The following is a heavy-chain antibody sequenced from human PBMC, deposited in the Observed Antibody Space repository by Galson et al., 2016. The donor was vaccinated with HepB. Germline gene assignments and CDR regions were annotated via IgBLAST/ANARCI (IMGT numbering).Heavy chain of an antibody. CDR2: ISGYSGKT. CDR1: GYIFTSFG. Sequence: SVKVSCKASGYIFTSFGIGWVRQAPGQGLEWMGWISGYSGKTEYAQNLQGRVTVTTDTSATTAYLELRSLRSDDTAVYYCARVRLVSAGLNDYWGQGTLVTVSS. D-gene: IGHD5/OR15-5a*01. CDR3: ARVRLVSAGLNDY. V-gene: IGHV1-18*01. J-gene: IGHJ4*02.